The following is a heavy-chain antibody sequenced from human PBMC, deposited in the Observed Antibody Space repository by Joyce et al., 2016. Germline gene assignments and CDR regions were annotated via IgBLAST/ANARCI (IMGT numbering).Heavy chain of an antibody. J-gene: IGHJ6*02. CDR1: GFTFSSYW. Sequence: EVQLVESGGGLVQPGGSLSLSCTASGFTFSSYWMHWVRQVSGKGRVWVSHISSDESSTSYADSVKGRFTISRDNAKNTLYLHMNSLRTEDTAVYYCARTGGSYYDYYYYGLDVWGQGTTVIVSS. CDR2: ISSDESST. V-gene: IGHV3-74*01. CDR3: ARTGGSYYDYYYYGLDV. D-gene: IGHD1-26*01.